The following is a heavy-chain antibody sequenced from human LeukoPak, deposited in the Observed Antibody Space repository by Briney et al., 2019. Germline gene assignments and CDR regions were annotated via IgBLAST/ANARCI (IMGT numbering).Heavy chain of an antibody. CDR3: ARQVGAAVDCFDC. J-gene: IGHJ4*02. Sequence: SETLSLTCTVSGGSISSNSYYRGWIRQPPGKGLDWIGSIYYSGSTLYNPSLESRVTMSVDTSRSQFSLKLSSVTAADTAVYYCARQVGAAVDCFDCWGQGTLVTVSS. CDR1: GGSISSNSYY. V-gene: IGHV4-39*01. CDR2: IYYSGST. D-gene: IGHD2-15*01.